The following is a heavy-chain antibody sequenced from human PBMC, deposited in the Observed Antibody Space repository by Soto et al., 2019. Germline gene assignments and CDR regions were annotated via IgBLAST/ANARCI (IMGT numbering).Heavy chain of an antibody. D-gene: IGHD3-9*01. CDR1: GFTVSSNY. CDR2: IYYSGST. J-gene: IGHJ5*02. V-gene: IGHV4-59*08. Sequence: PGGSLRLSCAASGFTVSSNYMTWVRQAPGKGLEWIGYIYYSGSTNYNPSLKSRVTISVDTSKNQFSLKLSSVTAADTAVYYCARHYDILTGYSWFDPWGQGTLVTVSS. CDR3: ARHYDILTGYSWFDP.